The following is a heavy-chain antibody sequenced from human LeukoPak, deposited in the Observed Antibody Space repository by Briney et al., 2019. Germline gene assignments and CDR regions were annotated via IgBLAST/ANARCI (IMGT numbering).Heavy chain of an antibody. D-gene: IGHD6-13*01. CDR1: VYTFTSYY. Sequence: ASVKVSSKASVYTFTSYYMHWVRQAPGQGLEWMGIINPSGGRTSYAQKFQGRVTMARETSTSTVSMELSSLRSEDTAVYYCARVRGSSWQTYYFDYWGRGTLVTVSS. CDR3: ARVRGSSWQTYYFDY. CDR2: INPSGGRT. J-gene: IGHJ4*02. V-gene: IGHV1-46*01.